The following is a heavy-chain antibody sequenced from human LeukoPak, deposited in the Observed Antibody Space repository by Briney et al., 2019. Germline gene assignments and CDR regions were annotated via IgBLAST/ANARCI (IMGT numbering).Heavy chain of an antibody. V-gene: IGHV1-24*01. CDR1: GYTLTELS. J-gene: IGHJ4*02. D-gene: IGHD5-18*01. Sequence: ASVKVSCKVSGYTLTELSMHWVRQAPGKGLEWMGGFDPEDGETIYAQKFQGRVTMTEDTSTDTAYMELSSLRSEDTAVYYCATDRELELWTTWAFDYWGQGTLVTASS. CDR2: FDPEDGET. CDR3: ATDRELELWTTWAFDY.